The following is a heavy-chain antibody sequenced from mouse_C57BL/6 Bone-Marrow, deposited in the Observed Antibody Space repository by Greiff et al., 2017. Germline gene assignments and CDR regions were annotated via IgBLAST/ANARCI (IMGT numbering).Heavy chain of an antibody. CDR3: TLSQALFDY. V-gene: IGHV14-4*01. Sequence: VQLQQSGAELVRPGASVKLSCTASGFNIKDDYMHWVKQRPEQGLEWIGWVDPENGDTEYASKFQGKATITADTSSHTAYLQLSSLTSEDTAVYYCTLSQALFDYWGQGTTLTVSS. CDR2: VDPENGDT. D-gene: IGHD3-2*02. J-gene: IGHJ2*01. CDR1: GFNIKDDY.